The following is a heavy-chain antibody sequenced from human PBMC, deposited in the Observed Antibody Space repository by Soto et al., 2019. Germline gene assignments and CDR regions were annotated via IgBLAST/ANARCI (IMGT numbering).Heavy chain of an antibody. CDR1: GFTVSSNY. Sequence: GGSLRLSCAASGFTVSSNYMSWVRQAPGKGLEWVSVIYSGGSTYYADSVKGRFTSSRDNSKNTLYLQMNSMRAEDTAVYYCAAAYGDYPDAFDIWGQGTMVTVS. CDR2: IYSGGST. J-gene: IGHJ3*02. V-gene: IGHV3-66*01. CDR3: AAAYGDYPDAFDI. D-gene: IGHD4-17*01.